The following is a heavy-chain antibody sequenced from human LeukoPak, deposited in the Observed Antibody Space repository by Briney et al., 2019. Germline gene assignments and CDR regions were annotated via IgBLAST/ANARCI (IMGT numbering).Heavy chain of an antibody. CDR2: INPSGGTT. D-gene: IGHD3-22*01. V-gene: IGHV1-46*01. Sequence: ASVKVSCKASGYTFTSYHMHWVRQAPGQGLEWMGIINPSGGTTNYAQKFRGRVTVTRDMSTSTVYMELSSLRSEDTAVFFCARGYYDSSDFEYFQHWGQGTLVTVSS. CDR1: GYTFTSYH. J-gene: IGHJ1*01. CDR3: ARGYYDSSDFEYFQH.